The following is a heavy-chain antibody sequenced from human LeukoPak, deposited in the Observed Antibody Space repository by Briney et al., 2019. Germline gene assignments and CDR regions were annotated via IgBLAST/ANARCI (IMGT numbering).Heavy chain of an antibody. CDR1: GYTFTSYY. D-gene: IGHD1-20*01. CDR3: ARGHITGTALDAFDI. CDR2: INPSGGST. V-gene: IGHV1-46*01. J-gene: IGHJ3*02. Sequence: ASVKVSCKASGYTFTSYYMHWVRQAPGQGLEWMGIINPSGGSTSYAQKFQGRATMTRDTSTSTVYMELSSLRSEDTAVYYCARGHITGTALDAFDIWGQGTMVTVSS.